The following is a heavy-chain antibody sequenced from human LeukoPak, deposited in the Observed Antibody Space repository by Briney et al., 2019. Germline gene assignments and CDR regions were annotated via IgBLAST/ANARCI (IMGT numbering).Heavy chain of an antibody. D-gene: IGHD4/OR15-4a*01. V-gene: IGHV4-39*01. Sequence: PSETLSLTCTVSGGSISSSSYYWVWIRQPPGKGREWVGSIYYSGSTYYNPSLKSRVTISVDTSKNQFSLKLSSVTAADKAVYYCARHSYGAPRGYWGQGTLVTVSS. CDR1: GGSISSSSYY. CDR3: ARHSYGAPRGY. CDR2: IYYSGST. J-gene: IGHJ4*02.